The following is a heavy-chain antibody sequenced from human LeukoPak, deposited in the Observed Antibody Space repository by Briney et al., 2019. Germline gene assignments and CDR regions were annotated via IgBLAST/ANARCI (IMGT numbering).Heavy chain of an antibody. CDR2: IIPIFGTA. CDR3: ARDIGGSDYYYYMDV. D-gene: IGHD3-10*01. J-gene: IGHJ6*03. CDR1: GGTFSSYA. Sequence: SVKVSCKASGGTFSSYAISWVRQAPGQGLEWMGGIIPIFGTANYAQKFQGRVTITADESTSTAYMELSSLRSEDTAVYYCARDIGGSDYYYYMDVWGKGTTVTISS. V-gene: IGHV1-69*13.